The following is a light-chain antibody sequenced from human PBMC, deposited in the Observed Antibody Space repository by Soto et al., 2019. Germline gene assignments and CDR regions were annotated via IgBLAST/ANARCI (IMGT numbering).Light chain of an antibody. V-gene: IGLV2-14*01. CDR3: CFYTGGDTPYV. Sequence: QSALTQPASVSGSPGQSITISCTGTSSDVGGYDYVSWYQQHPDKAPKLIIYVVSNRPSGVSNRFSGSKSGNTASLTISGLQAEDDADDYYCFYTGGDTPYVFGTGTKVTVL. CDR2: VVS. CDR1: SSDVGGYDY. J-gene: IGLJ1*01.